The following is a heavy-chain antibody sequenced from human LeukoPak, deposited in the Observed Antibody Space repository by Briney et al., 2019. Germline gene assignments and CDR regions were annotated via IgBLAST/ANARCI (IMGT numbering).Heavy chain of an antibody. CDR2: ISGSGGST. V-gene: IGHV3-23*01. CDR3: ARETGSAVGSTDFDY. J-gene: IGHJ4*02. D-gene: IGHD4-17*01. CDR1: GFTFNSYA. Sequence: PGGSLRLSWAASGFTFNSYAMSWVRQAPGKGLEWVSGISGSGGSTYYADSVKGRFTISRDNSKNTLYLQMNSLRAEDTAVYYCARETGSAVGSTDFDYWGQGTLVTVSS.